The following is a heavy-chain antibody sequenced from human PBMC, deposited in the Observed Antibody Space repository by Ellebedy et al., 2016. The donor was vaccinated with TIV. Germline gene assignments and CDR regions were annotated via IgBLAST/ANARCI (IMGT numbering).Heavy chain of an antibody. J-gene: IGHJ6*02. D-gene: IGHD3-10*01. CDR1: GGTFSSYD. V-gene: IGHV1-69*13. CDR3: ARRITMVRVPKDHYYYYYGMEV. CDR2: IIPIFGTA. Sequence: SVKVSXXASGGTFSSYDTIRVRQAPGHGLEWMGGIIPIFGTANYAQKFQGRVTITADESTSTAYMELSSLRSEDTAVYYCARRITMVRVPKDHYYYYYGMEVWGQGTTVTVSS.